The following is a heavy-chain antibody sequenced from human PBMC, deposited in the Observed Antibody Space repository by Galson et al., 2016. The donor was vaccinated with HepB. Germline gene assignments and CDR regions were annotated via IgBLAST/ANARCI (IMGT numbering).Heavy chain of an antibody. CDR3: TSGLVRGVISF. Sequence: ETLSLTCAVYGGSFSGYYWNWFRQPPGKGLEWIGDINHSGISNYNPSLNSRVTISVDTSKKQGSLKLTSVTAADTAVYHCTSGLVRGVISFWGQGFLVSVSS. D-gene: IGHD3-10*01. J-gene: IGHJ4*02. CDR2: INHSGIS. V-gene: IGHV4-34*01. CDR1: GGSFSGYY.